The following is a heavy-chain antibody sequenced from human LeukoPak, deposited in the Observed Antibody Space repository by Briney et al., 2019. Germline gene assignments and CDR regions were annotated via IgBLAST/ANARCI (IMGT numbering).Heavy chain of an antibody. D-gene: IGHD6-19*01. V-gene: IGHV3-7*01. CDR1: GFTFSSYW. CDR2: IKEDGSEK. Sequence: GGSLRLSCAASGFTFSSYWMTWVRQAPGKGVEWVANIKEDGSEKYYVDSVKGRFTISRDNAKNPLYLQMNSLRAEDTAVYYCARGGAVAGTTAYWGQGTLVTVSS. J-gene: IGHJ4*02. CDR3: ARGGAVAGTTAY.